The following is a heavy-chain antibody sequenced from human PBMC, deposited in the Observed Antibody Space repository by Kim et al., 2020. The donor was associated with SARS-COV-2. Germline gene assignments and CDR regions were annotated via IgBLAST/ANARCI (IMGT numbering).Heavy chain of an antibody. CDR2: MNPNSGNT. CDR3: ARVLMGYYGSGSYNDY. J-gene: IGHJ4*02. V-gene: IGHV1-8*01. CDR1: GYTFTSYD. Sequence: ASVKVSCKASGYTFTSYDINWVRQATGQGLVWMGWMNPNSGNTGYAQKFQGRVTMTRNTSISTAYMELSSLRSEDTAVYYCARVLMGYYGSGSYNDYWGQGTLVTVSS. D-gene: IGHD3-10*01.